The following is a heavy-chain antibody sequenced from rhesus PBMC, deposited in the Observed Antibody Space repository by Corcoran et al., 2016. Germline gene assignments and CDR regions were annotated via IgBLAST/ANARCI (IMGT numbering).Heavy chain of an antibody. CDR3: ATGIGSVVDY. CDR1: GYTFTDYY. J-gene: IGHJ4*01. CDR2: INPYNGNT. Sequence: QVQLVQSGAEVKKPGSSVKVSCKASGYTFTDYYMHWVRQAPRQGLEWMGWINPYNGNTKYAQKFQDRVTITADTSTDTAYMELSSLRSEDTAVYYCATGIGSVVDYWGQGVLVTVSS. V-gene: IGHV1S2*01. D-gene: IGHD4-29*01.